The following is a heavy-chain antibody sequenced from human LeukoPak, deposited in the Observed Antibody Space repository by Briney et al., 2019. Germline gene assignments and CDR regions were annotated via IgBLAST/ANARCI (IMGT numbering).Heavy chain of an antibody. CDR3: ARSISGSYFGMDV. J-gene: IGHJ6*02. V-gene: IGHV5-51*01. Sequence: PGESLKISCKGSGYSFTSYWIGWVRQMPGKGLEWMGIIYPGDSDTRYSPSFQGQVTISADKSISTAYLQWSSLEASDTAMYYCARSISGSYFGMDVWGQGTTVTVSS. CDR1: GYSFTSYW. D-gene: IGHD3-10*01. CDR2: IYPGDSDT.